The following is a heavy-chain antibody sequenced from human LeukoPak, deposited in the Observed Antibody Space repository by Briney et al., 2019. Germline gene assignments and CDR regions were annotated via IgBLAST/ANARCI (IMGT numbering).Heavy chain of an antibody. J-gene: IGHJ4*02. CDR1: GFTFSSSA. Sequence: GGSLRLSCAASGFTFSSSAMSWVRQAPGKGLEWVSAISNNGGYTYYADSVQGRFTISRDNSKSTLCLQMNSLRAEDTAVYYCAKPLGYCSDGSCYFPYWGQGTLVTVSS. CDR2: ISNNGGYT. CDR3: AKPLGYCSDGSCYFPY. D-gene: IGHD2-15*01. V-gene: IGHV3-23*01.